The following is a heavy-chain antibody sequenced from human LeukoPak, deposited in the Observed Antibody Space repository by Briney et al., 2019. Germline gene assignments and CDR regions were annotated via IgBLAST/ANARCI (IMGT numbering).Heavy chain of an antibody. CDR3: AKANNYYDSSGYYYGISLPGDY. Sequence: PGGSLRLSCAASGFTFSSYWMTWVRQAPGKGLEWVANIREDGSEKYYVDSVKGRFTVSRDNAKNSLYLQVNSLRAEDTAVYYCAKANNYYDSSGYYYGISLPGDYWGQGTLVTVSS. J-gene: IGHJ4*02. D-gene: IGHD3-22*01. CDR2: IREDGSEK. V-gene: IGHV3-7*01. CDR1: GFTFSSYW.